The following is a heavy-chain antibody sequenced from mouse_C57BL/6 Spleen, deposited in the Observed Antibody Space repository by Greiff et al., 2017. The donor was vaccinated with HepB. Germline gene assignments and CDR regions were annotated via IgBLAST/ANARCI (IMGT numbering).Heavy chain of an antibody. V-gene: IGHV5-12*01. D-gene: IGHD2-4*01. CDR3: ARQVYDYDGYFDV. Sequence: EVKVVESGGGLVQPGGSLKLSCAASGFTFSDYYMYWVRQTPEKRLEWVAYISNGGGSTYYPDTVKGRFTISRDNAKNTLYLQMRRLKSEDTAMYYCARQVYDYDGYFDVWGTGTTVTVSS. CDR1: GFTFSDYY. J-gene: IGHJ1*03. CDR2: ISNGGGST.